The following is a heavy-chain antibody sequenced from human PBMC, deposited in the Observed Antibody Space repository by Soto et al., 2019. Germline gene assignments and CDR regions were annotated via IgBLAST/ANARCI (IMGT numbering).Heavy chain of an antibody. Sequence: QVQLQESGPGLVKPSGTLSLTCAVSGDSISSDKWWSWVRQPPGKGLEWIGEIHHSGRTNYNPSLXWRVTILVEKSKNQVSLELSSMTAADTAVYYCARGGDWQFDYWGQGTLVTVSS. CDR1: GDSISSDKW. V-gene: IGHV4-4*02. CDR3: ARGGDWQFDY. D-gene: IGHD2-21*02. J-gene: IGHJ4*02. CDR2: IHHSGRT.